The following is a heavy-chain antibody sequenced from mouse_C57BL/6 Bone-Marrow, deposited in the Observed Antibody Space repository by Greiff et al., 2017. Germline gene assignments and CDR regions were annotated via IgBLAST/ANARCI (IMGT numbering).Heavy chain of an antibody. CDR3: AKSDCDYGRSLDY. CDR1: GYSITSDY. V-gene: IGHV3-8*01. D-gene: IGHD1-1*01. J-gene: IGHJ2*01. Sequence: DVQLQESGPGLAKPSQTLSLTCSVTGYSITSDYWNWIRKFPGNKLEYMGYISYSGSTYYNPSLKSRISLTRDTSKNQYYLQLNSVTTEDTATYYCAKSDCDYGRSLDYWGEGTTLTVSS. CDR2: ISYSGST.